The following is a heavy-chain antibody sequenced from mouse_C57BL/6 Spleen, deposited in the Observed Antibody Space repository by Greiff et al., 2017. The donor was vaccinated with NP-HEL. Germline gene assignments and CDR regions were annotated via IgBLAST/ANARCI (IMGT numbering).Heavy chain of an antibody. Sequence: QVQLQQSGAELVRPGASVTLSCKASGYTFTDYEMHWVKQTPVHGLEWIGAIDPETGGTAYNQKFKGKAILTADKSSSTAYMELRSLTSEDSAVYYCTRSGLRRGGYYFDYWGQGTTLTVSS. CDR3: TRSGLRRGGYYFDY. D-gene: IGHD2-4*01. CDR2: IDPETGGT. CDR1: GYTFTDYE. V-gene: IGHV1-15*01. J-gene: IGHJ2*01.